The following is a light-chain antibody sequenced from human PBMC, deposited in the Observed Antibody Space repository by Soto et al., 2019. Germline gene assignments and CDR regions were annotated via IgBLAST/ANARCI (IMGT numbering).Light chain of an antibody. J-gene: IGLJ1*01. V-gene: IGLV2-14*01. CDR3: SSYTTRSTYV. CDR1: SSDVGRYNY. CDR2: DVS. Sequence: QSALTQPASVSGSPGQSITISCTGTSSDVGRYNYVSWYQQHAGKPPKPMSYDVSNRLSGVSNRFSGSKSGNTASLTISGLQAEDEADYYCSSYTTRSTYVFGTGTKLTVL.